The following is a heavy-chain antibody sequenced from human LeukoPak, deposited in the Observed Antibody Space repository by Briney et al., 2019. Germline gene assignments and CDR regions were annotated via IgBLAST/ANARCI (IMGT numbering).Heavy chain of an antibody. Sequence: PSETLSLTCSVSGGSITGYSWSWIRQTPGKSLEWVGEISPSGNTQYNPSLKSRVTISLDASKSQFYLKLNSVTAADTAVYYCARRVRSADYRLDYWGQGTLVTVSS. CDR2: ISPSGNT. J-gene: IGHJ4*02. CDR3: ARRVRSADYRLDY. V-gene: IGHV4-34*01. D-gene: IGHD4-11*01. CDR1: GGSITGYS.